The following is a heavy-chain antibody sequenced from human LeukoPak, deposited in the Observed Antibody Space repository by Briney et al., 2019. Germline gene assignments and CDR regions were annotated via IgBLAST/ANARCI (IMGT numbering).Heavy chain of an antibody. CDR3: ARDKSYGDSEDY. Sequence: QPGGSLRLSCAASGFTFRTYWMSWVRQAPGKGLEWVANINQDGSGKYYVDSVKGRFTISRDNTKNSLYLQMNSLRAEDTAVYYCARDKSYGDSEDYWGQGTLVTVSS. V-gene: IGHV3-7*01. CDR1: GFTFRTYW. D-gene: IGHD4-17*01. J-gene: IGHJ4*02. CDR2: INQDGSGK.